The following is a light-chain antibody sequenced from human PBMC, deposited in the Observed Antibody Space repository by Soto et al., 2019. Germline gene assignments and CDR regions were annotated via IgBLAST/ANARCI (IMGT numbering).Light chain of an antibody. CDR3: QQYGTSPFT. CDR1: QSVSSRF. J-gene: IGKJ3*01. CDR2: GAS. V-gene: IGKV3-20*01. Sequence: EIVLTQSPGTLSLPPGEVASLSCRASQSVSSRFLAWYQHRSGQAPRLLIYGASSRAAGIPDRFRGSGSGTDFSLTIAGLEPEDFAVYYCQQYGTSPFTFGPGTKVEI.